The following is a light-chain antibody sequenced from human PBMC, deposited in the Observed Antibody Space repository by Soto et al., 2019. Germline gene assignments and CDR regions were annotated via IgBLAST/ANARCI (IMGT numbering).Light chain of an antibody. Sequence: EIVMTQSPATLSVSPGERATLSCRASQSVSSNLAWYQQKPGQAPRLLIYRASTRATGIPARFSGSGSGTEFTLTISSLQSEDFAAYYCPQYNNWPRTFGQGTKVEI. J-gene: IGKJ1*01. CDR2: RAS. CDR1: QSVSSN. V-gene: IGKV3-15*01. CDR3: PQYNNWPRT.